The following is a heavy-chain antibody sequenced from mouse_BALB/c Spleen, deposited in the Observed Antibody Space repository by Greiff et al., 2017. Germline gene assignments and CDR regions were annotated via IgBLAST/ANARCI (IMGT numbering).Heavy chain of an antibody. CDR1: GFTFSSYG. V-gene: IGHV5-6-3*01. J-gene: IGHJ2*01. CDR3: ARERSYYFDY. Sequence: EVKLMESGGGLVQPGGSLKLSCAASGFTFSSYGMSWVRQTPDKRLELVATINSNGGSTYYPDSVKGRFTISRDNAKNTLYLQMSSLKSEDTAMYYCARERSYYFDYWVQGTTLTVSA. CDR2: INSNGGST.